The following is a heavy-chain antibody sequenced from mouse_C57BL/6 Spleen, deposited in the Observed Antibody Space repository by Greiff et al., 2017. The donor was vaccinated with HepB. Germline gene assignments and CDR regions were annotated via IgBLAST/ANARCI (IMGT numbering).Heavy chain of an antibody. CDR1: GYAFSSYW. D-gene: IGHD1-1*01. CDR3: ARKGVYGSPDY. J-gene: IGHJ2*01. CDR2: IYPGDGDT. Sequence: VQLQQSGAELVKPGASVKISCKASGYAFSSYWMNWEKQRPGKGLEWIGQIYPGDGDTNYNGKFKGKATLTADKSSSTAYMQLSSLTSEDSAVYFCARKGVYGSPDYWGQGTTLTVSS. V-gene: IGHV1-80*01.